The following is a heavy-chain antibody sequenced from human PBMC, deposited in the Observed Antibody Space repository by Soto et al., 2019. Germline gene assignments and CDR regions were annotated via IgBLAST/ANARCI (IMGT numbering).Heavy chain of an antibody. CDR3: ARVSVPAAISYYYYYGMDV. Sequence: GGSLRLSCAASGFTFSSYGMHWVRQAPGKGLEWVAVIWYDGSNKYYADSVKGRFTISRDNSKNTLYLQMNSLRAEDTAVYYCARVSVPAAISYYYYYGMDVWGQGTTVTVSS. D-gene: IGHD2-2*02. CDR1: GFTFSSYG. J-gene: IGHJ6*02. V-gene: IGHV3-33*01. CDR2: IWYDGSNK.